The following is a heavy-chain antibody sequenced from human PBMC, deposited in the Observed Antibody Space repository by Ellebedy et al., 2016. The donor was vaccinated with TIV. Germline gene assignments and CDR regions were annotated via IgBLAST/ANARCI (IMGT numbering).Heavy chain of an antibody. CDR3: ARAHPLGARPGGWFDP. D-gene: IGHD6-6*01. V-gene: IGHV1-2*04. Sequence: AASVKVSCKASGYTFTGYYMTWVRQAPGQGLEWMGWINPNSGGTNYAQKFQGWVTMTRDTSISTAYMELSRLRSDDTAVYYCARAHPLGARPGGWFDPWGQGTLVTVSS. J-gene: IGHJ5*02. CDR1: GYTFTGYY. CDR2: INPNSGGT.